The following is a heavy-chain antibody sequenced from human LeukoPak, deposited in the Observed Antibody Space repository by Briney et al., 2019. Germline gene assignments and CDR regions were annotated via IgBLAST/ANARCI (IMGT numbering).Heavy chain of an antibody. D-gene: IGHD4/OR15-4a*01. J-gene: IGHJ4*02. CDR1: GDSISSYF. CDR2: MHNGVHT. V-gene: IGHV4-59*01. Sequence: SETPSLTCAVPGDSISSYFWSWIRQPPGKGLEWIGYMHNGVHTNYNPSLKSRVTISGDTSKNQLSLKLTSVTAADTAVYYCAATIKRDYGDTNLDYWGQGTLVTVSS. CDR3: AATIKRDYGDTNLDY.